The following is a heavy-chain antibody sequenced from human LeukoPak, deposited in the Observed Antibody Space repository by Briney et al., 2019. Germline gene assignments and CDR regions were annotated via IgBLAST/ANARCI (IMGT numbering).Heavy chain of an antibody. J-gene: IGHJ4*02. CDR3: ARDLDYDFWSGTRFDY. CDR2: ISSSSSYI. V-gene: IGHV3-21*01. CDR1: GFTFSSYS. Sequence: PGGSLRLSCAASGFTFSSYSMNWVRQAPGKGLEWVSSISSSSSYIYYADSVKGRFTISRDNAKNSLYLQMNSLRAEDTAVYYCARDLDYDFWSGTRFDYWGQGTLVTVSS. D-gene: IGHD3-3*01.